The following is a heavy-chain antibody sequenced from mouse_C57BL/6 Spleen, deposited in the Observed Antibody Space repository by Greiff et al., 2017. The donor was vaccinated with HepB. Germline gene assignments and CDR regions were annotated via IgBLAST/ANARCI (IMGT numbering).Heavy chain of an antibody. D-gene: IGHD2-2*01. J-gene: IGHJ3*01. CDR3: TRSYGYDGAFAY. Sequence: QVQLKESGAELVRPGASVTLSCKASGYTFTDYEMHWVKQTPVHGLEWIGAIDPETGGTAYNQKFKGKAILTADKSSSTAYMELRSLTSEDSAVYYCTRSYGYDGAFAYWGQGTLVTVSA. V-gene: IGHV1-15*01. CDR2: IDPETGGT. CDR1: GYTFTDYE.